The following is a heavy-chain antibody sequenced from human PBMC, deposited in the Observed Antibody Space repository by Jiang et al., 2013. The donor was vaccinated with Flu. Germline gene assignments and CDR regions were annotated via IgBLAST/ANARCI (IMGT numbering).Heavy chain of an antibody. Sequence: YYSGSTNYNPTLKSRVTISVDTSKNQXSLKLSSVTAADTAVYYCARDRTHYDFWSGYSPGGWFDPWGQGTLVTVSS. D-gene: IGHD3-3*01. CDR3: ARDRTHYDFWSGYSPGGWFDP. V-gene: IGHV4-59*01. CDR2: YYSGST. J-gene: IGHJ5*02.